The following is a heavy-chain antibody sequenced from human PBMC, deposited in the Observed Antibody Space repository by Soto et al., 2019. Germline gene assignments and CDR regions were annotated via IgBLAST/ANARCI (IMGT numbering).Heavy chain of an antibody. CDR1: GYTFTSYY. J-gene: IGHJ5*02. CDR2: INPSGGST. CDR3: ARDCPPRYRYGWPNWFDP. Sequence: QVQLVQSGAEVKKPGASVKVSCKASGYTFTSYYMHWVRQAPGQGLEWMGIINPSGGSTSYAQKFQCRFTMTRDTSTSTVYMELSSMRSEDTAVYYCARDCPPRYRYGWPNWFDPWGQGTLVTVSS. V-gene: IGHV1-46*01. D-gene: IGHD5-18*01.